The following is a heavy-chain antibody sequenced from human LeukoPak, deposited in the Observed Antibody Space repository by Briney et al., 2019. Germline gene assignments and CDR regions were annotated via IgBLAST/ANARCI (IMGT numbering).Heavy chain of an antibody. CDR3: ARMLGYSRGWFDY. J-gene: IGHJ4*02. CDR2: IYSGGST. Sequence: GGSLRLSCAASGFTVSSNYMSWVRQAPGKGLEWVSVIYSGGSTYYADSVKGRFTISRDNSKNTLYLQMNSLRAEDTAVYYCARMLGYSRGWFDYWGQGTLVSVSS. D-gene: IGHD6-19*01. CDR1: GFTVSSNY. V-gene: IGHV3-53*01.